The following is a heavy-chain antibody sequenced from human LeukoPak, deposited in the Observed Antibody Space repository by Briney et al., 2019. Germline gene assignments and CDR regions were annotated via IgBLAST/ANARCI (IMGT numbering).Heavy chain of an antibody. V-gene: IGHV3-21*01. CDR3: ARDGGAYYYDSSGPAGY. J-gene: IGHJ4*02. D-gene: IGHD3-22*01. CDR1: GLTFSSYS. Sequence: PGGCLRLSCAASGLTFSSYSMNWVRQAPGKGLEWVSSISSSSSYIYYADSVKGRFTISRDNAKNSLYLQMNSLRAEDTAVYYCARDGGAYYYDSSGPAGYWGQGTLVTVSS. CDR2: ISSSSSYI.